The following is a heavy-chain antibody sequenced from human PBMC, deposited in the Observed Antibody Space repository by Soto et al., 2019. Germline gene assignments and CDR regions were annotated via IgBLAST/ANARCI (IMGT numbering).Heavy chain of an antibody. V-gene: IGHV3-7*03. J-gene: IGHJ4*02. CDR1: GFIFSNYW. CDR2: IIKDGSEK. CDR3: AGDWGGLGF. D-gene: IGHD3-10*01. Sequence: GGSLRLSCAASGFIFSNYWMTWVRQAPGKGLEWVANIIKDGSEKSYVDSVKGRFTISRDNARNSLYLEMNSLRVEDTAIYYCAGDWGGLGFWGQGTLVTVSS.